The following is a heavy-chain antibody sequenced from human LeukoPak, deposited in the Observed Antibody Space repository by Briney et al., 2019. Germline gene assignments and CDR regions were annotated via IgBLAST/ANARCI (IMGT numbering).Heavy chain of an antibody. CDR3: ARRPWGSSSWYFDY. CDR1: GGSISSYY. D-gene: IGHD6-13*01. Sequence: PSETLSLTCTVSGGSISSYYWSWIRQPPGKGLEWIGYIYYSGSTNYNPSLKSRVTISVDTSKNQFSLKLSSVTAADTAVYYCARRPWGSSSWYFDYWGQGTLVTVSS. V-gene: IGHV4-59*08. CDR2: IYYSGST. J-gene: IGHJ4*02.